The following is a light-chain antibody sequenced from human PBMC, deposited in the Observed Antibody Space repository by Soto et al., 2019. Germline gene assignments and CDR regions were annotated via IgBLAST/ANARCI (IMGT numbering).Light chain of an antibody. Sequence: QSALTQPASVSGSPGQSITISCTGTSSDVGGYNSVSWYQQHPGKAPKLMIYEVSNRPSGVSNRSSGSKSGNTASLTISGLQAEDEADYYCSSYTSSSTLVVFGGGTKLTVL. CDR2: EVS. CDR3: SSYTSSSTLVV. V-gene: IGLV2-14*01. CDR1: SSDVGGYNS. J-gene: IGLJ2*01.